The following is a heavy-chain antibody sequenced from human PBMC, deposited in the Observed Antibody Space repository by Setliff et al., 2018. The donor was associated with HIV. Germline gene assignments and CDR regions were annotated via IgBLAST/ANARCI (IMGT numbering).Heavy chain of an antibody. CDR1: GGSISSGSYY. Sequence: PSETLSLTCTVSGGSISSGSYYWGWVRQPPGKGLEWIGYIYYTGTTNYNPSFKSRVTISLDTSKTQFSLKLNSVTAADTAVYYCARGQPQGGGTYWSAFDIWGQGTMVTVSS. J-gene: IGHJ3*02. CDR3: ARGQPQGGGTYWSAFDI. CDR2: IYYTGTT. V-gene: IGHV4-61*01. D-gene: IGHD1-26*01.